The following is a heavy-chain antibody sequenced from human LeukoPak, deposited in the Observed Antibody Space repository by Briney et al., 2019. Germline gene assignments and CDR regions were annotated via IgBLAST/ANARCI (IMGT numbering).Heavy chain of an antibody. J-gene: IGHJ4*02. V-gene: IGHV4-61*02. CDR2: IYTSGST. D-gene: IGHD1-7*01. CDR1: GGSISSGSYY. Sequence: PSETLSLTCTVSGGSISSGSYYWSWIRQPAGKGLEWIGRIYTSGSTNYNPSLKSRVTMSVDTSKNQFSLKLNSLTAADTAVYYCARRRNYLSHFDYWGQGTLVTVSS. CDR3: ARRRNYLSHFDY.